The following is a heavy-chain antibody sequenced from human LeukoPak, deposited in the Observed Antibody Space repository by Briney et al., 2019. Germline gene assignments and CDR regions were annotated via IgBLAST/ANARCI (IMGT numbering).Heavy chain of an antibody. V-gene: IGHV3-74*03. CDR2: TNTDGSST. D-gene: IGHD4-23*01. CDR1: GFTFSSYW. Sequence: RGSLRLSCAASGFTFSSYWMHWVRHAPGKGLVWVSGTNTDGSSTMYADSVKGRFTIARDNAKNTLYLQMNSLRAEDTAVYYCYGANAEHWGQGTLVTVSS. J-gene: IGHJ1*01. CDR3: YGANAEH.